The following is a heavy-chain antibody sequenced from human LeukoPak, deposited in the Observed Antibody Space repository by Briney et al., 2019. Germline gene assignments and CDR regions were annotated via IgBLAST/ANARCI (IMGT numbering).Heavy chain of an antibody. CDR1: GFTFSSYA. D-gene: IGHD1-26*01. CDR2: ISYDGSNK. Sequence: GGSLRLSCAASGFTFSSYAMHWVRQAPGKGLEWVAVISYDGSNKYYADSVKGRFTISRDNSKNTLYLQMNSLRAEDTAVYYCARVGISGSYHEGDDYWGQGTLVTVSS. J-gene: IGHJ4*02. CDR3: ARVGISGSYHEGDDY. V-gene: IGHV3-30-3*01.